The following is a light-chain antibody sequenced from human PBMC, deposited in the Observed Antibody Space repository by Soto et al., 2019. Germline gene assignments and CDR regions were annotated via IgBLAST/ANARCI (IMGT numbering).Light chain of an antibody. CDR1: SNDVGGYDY. CDR3: SSYAGSNLYV. J-gene: IGLJ1*01. Sequence: QSALTQPASGSGSPGQSITMSCTGTSNDVGGYDYVSWYQQRPGKAPKLMIYDVSNRPSGVSDRFSGSKFGNTASLTISGLQAEDEADYYCSSYAGSNLYVFGTGTKLTV. CDR2: DVS. V-gene: IGLV2-14*01.